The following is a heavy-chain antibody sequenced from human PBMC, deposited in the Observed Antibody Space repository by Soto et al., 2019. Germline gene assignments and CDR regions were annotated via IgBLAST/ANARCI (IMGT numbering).Heavy chain of an antibody. CDR1: GDSIRSTSYY. Sequence: SETLSLTCTVPGDSIRSTSYYWGWIRQAPGKGLEWIGTIYYGGSTDYNPSLKSRVTISEDTSRNQFSLKLSSVTAADTAVYYCARASDILTGYYPPPCFDYWGQGTLVTV. D-gene: IGHD3-9*01. V-gene: IGHV4-39*07. J-gene: IGHJ4*02. CDR2: IYYGGST. CDR3: ARASDILTGYYPPPCFDY.